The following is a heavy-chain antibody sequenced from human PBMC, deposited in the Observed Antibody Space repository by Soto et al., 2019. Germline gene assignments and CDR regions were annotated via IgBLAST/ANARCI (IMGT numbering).Heavy chain of an antibody. Sequence: EVQLLESGGGLVQPGGSLRLSCAASGFTFSSNAMSWVRQTPGKGLEWVSAITSTGGSTYYADSVKGRFTISRDNSKNTLFLQMNSLRAEDTALYYCAKSVGSGWSKSDYWGQGTLVTVSS. D-gene: IGHD6-19*01. CDR2: ITSTGGST. J-gene: IGHJ4*02. V-gene: IGHV3-23*01. CDR1: GFTFSSNA. CDR3: AKSVGSGWSKSDY.